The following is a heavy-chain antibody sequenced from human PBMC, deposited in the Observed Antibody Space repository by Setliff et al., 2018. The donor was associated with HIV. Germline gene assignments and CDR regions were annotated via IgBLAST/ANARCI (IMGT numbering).Heavy chain of an antibody. J-gene: IGHJ4*02. CDR1: GGSISSGGYF. D-gene: IGHD2-15*01. Sequence: PSETLSLTCTVSGGSISSGGYFWSWIRQPPGKGPEWIGEINHSGSTTYNPSLKSRVTISVDTSKNQFSLNLRSVTAADTAVYYCARGRRFCSGGRCSAFDYWGQGTLVTVS. V-gene: IGHV4-61*08. CDR3: ARGRRFCSGGRCSAFDY. CDR2: INHSGST.